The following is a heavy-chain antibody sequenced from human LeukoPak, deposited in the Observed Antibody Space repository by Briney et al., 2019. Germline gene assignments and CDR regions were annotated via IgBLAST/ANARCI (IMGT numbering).Heavy chain of an antibody. CDR2: INPNSGGT. Sequence: ASVKVSCKASGYTFTSYAMNWVRQAPGQGLEWMGWINPNSGGTNYAQKFQGRVTMTRDTSISTAYMELSRLRSDDTAVYYCARGFKQQLVPYYWGQGTLVTVSS. D-gene: IGHD6-13*01. CDR1: GYTFTSYA. V-gene: IGHV1-2*02. J-gene: IGHJ4*02. CDR3: ARGFKQQLVPYY.